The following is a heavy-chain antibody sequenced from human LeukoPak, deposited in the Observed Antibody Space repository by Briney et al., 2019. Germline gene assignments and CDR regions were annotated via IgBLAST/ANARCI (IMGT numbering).Heavy chain of an antibody. D-gene: IGHD2-15*01. CDR1: GFTFNKYG. CDR3: ARDLVECGGGSCPTQGAYGMDV. CDR2: ISYDGSDK. V-gene: IGHV3-30*04. J-gene: IGHJ6*02. Sequence: PGGSLRLSCAASGFTFNKYGMHWVRQAPGKGLEWVAVISYDGSDKNYADYVKGRFTISRDNSENTLYLQMNSLRVEDTAVYYCARDLVECGGGSCPTQGAYGMDVWGQGTTVTVSS.